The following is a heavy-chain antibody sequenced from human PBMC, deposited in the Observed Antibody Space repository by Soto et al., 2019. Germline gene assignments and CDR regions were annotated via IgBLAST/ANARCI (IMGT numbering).Heavy chain of an antibody. CDR1: GGSISSGVYY. J-gene: IGHJ4*02. CDR3: ARAPASGYYFDY. V-gene: IGHV4-31*03. CDR2: IYYSGST. Sequence: SETLSLTCTVSGGSISSGVYYWIWIRQHPGKGLEWIGYIYYSGSTYYNPSLKSRVTISVDTSKNQFSLKLSSVTAADTAVYYCARAPASGYYFDYWGQGTLVTVSS. D-gene: IGHD3-3*01.